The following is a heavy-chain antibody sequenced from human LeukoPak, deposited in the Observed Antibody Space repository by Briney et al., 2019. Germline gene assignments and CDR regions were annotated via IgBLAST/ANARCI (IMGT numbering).Heavy chain of an antibody. CDR1: GFTFSSYA. Sequence: GGSLRLSCAASGFTFSSYAMHWVRQAPGKGLEWVAAISYDGSNKYYADSVKGRFTISRDNSKNTLYLQMNSLRAEDTAVYYCAKGHYAYFDYWGQGTLVTVSS. D-gene: IGHD3-16*01. CDR2: ISYDGSNK. V-gene: IGHV3-30*18. CDR3: AKGHYAYFDY. J-gene: IGHJ4*02.